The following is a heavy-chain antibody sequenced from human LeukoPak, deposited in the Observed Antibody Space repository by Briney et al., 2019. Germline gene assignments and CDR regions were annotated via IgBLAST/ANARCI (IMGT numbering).Heavy chain of an antibody. CDR3: ARDRATDTLD. J-gene: IGHJ4*02. V-gene: IGHV1-69*13. D-gene: IGHD5-12*01. Sequence: GASVKVSCKASGYTFTSYGISWVRQAPGQGLEWMGGIIPIFGTANYAQKFQGRVTITADESTSTAYMELSSLRSEDTAVYYCARDRATDTLDWGQGTLVTVSS. CDR2: IIPIFGTA. CDR1: GYTFTSYG.